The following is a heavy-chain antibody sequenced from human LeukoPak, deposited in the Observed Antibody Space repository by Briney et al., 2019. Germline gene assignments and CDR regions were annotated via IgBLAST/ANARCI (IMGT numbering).Heavy chain of an antibody. D-gene: IGHD6-19*01. Sequence: SETLSLTCTVSGGSISSSNYYWGWIRQPPGKGLEWIGSIYYSGSTYYNPSLKSRVTISVDTSKNQFSLKLSSVTAADTAVYYCAREGGISTHSGWSLNYYYYYMDVWGKGTTVTVSS. J-gene: IGHJ6*03. CDR1: GGSISSSNYY. CDR3: AREGGISTHSGWSLNYYYYYMDV. CDR2: IYYSGST. V-gene: IGHV4-39*02.